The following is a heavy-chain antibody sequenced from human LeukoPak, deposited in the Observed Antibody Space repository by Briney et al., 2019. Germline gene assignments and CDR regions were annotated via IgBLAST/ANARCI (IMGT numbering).Heavy chain of an antibody. D-gene: IGHD3-3*01. CDR2: IRHDESNI. Sequence: GGSLRLSCAASGFTFSVYGMYWVRQPPGKGLEWVAFIRHDESNIFYADSIKGRFTISRDNSKNTLYLQMKNLRTEDTAVYYCARDRHDFWSGYYVGYFDSWGQGILVTVSS. CDR3: ARDRHDFWSGYYVGYFDS. CDR1: GFTFSVYG. V-gene: IGHV3-30*02. J-gene: IGHJ4*02.